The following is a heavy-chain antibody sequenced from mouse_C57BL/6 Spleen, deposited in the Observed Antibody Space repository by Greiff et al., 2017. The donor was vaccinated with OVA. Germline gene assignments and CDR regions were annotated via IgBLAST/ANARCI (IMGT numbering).Heavy chain of an antibody. Sequence: EVKLMESGPGLVKPSQSLSLTCSVTGYSITSGYYWNWIRQFPGNKLEWMGYISYDGSNNYNPSLKNRISITRDTSKNQFFLKLNSVTTEDTATYYCAGGTPLDYWGQGTTLTVSS. CDR1: GYSITSGYY. J-gene: IGHJ2*01. CDR3: AGGTPLDY. V-gene: IGHV3-6*01. CDR2: ISYDGSN. D-gene: IGHD2-14*01.